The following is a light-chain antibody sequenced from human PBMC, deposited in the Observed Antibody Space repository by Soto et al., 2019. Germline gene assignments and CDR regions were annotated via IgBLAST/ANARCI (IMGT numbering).Light chain of an antibody. CDR3: NSYTSNATQR. CDR2: EVS. J-gene: IGLJ2*01. V-gene: IGLV2-14*01. Sequence: QSVLTQPASVSGSPGQSITISCSGTSSDIGKYIYVSWYQQHPGKVPKLIIYEVSRRPSGVSDRFSASKSGNTASLTISGLQAEDEAHYYCNSYTSNATQRFGGGTKLTVL. CDR1: SSDIGKYIY.